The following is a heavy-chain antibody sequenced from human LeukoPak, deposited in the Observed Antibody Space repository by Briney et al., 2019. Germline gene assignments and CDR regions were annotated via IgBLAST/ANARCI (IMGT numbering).Heavy chain of an antibody. CDR3: VYSGNFPFDY. CDR1: GFTFSNHW. J-gene: IGHJ4*02. CDR2: INSDGIST. Sequence: PGGSLRLSCAASGFTFSNHWMHWVRHAPGKGLEWVSRINSDGISTTYAASVKGRFTISRDNAKNTLFLHMNSLRAEDTAVYYCVYSGNFPFDYWGQGTLVTVSS. V-gene: IGHV3-74*01. D-gene: IGHD1-26*01.